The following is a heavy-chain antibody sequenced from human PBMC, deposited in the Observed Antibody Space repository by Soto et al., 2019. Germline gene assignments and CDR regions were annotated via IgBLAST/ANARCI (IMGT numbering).Heavy chain of an antibody. CDR3: ARGPIADPGILAY. CDR1: GGSISSGGYY. J-gene: IGHJ4*02. Sequence: TLSLTCTVSGGSISSGGYYWGWIRQHPGKGLEWIGYIYYSGSTYYNPSLKSRVTISVDTSKNQFSLKLSSVTAADTAVYYCARGPIADPGILAYCGQGTPVTGSS. D-gene: IGHD2-21*01. CDR2: IYYSGST. V-gene: IGHV4-31*03.